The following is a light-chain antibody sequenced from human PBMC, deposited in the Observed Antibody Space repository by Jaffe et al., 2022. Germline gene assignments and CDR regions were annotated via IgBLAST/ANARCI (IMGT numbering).Light chain of an antibody. CDR1: QSLVNSDGNTY. J-gene: IGKJ4*01. Sequence: DVVMTQSPLSLPVTLGQPASISCRSSQSLVNSDGNTYLNWFQQRPGQSPRRLIYQVSKRDSGVPDRFSGSGSGTDFTLKISRVEAEDVGVYYCMQGTHWLTFGGGTKVEIK. CDR2: QVS. V-gene: IGKV2-30*01. CDR3: MQGTHWLT.